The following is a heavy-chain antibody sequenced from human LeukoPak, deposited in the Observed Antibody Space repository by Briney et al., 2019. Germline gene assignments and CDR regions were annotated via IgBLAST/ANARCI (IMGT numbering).Heavy chain of an antibody. CDR2: ISGSGGST. CDR3: AKGLGSGSYPFDY. D-gene: IGHD3-10*01. Sequence: GGTLRLSCAASGFTFSSYGMSWVRQAPGKGLEWVSAISGSGGSTYYADSVKGRFTISRDNSKNTLYLQMNSLRAEDTAVYYCAKGLGSGSYPFDYWGQGTLVTVSS. V-gene: IGHV3-23*01. CDR1: GFTFSSYG. J-gene: IGHJ4*02.